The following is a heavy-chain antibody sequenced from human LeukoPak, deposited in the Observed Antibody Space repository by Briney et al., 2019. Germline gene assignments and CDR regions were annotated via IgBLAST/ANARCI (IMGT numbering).Heavy chain of an antibody. Sequence: GGSLRLSCAASGFTFSNYDVHWVRQAPGKGLEWVAVIWYDGSNKYYVDSVKGRFTISRDISKNTLYLQMNSLSAEDTAVYYCARHGYNYGLDYWGQGTLVTVSS. J-gene: IGHJ4*02. D-gene: IGHD5-24*01. CDR3: ARHGYNYGLDY. CDR1: GFTFSNYD. V-gene: IGHV3-33*01. CDR2: IWYDGSNK.